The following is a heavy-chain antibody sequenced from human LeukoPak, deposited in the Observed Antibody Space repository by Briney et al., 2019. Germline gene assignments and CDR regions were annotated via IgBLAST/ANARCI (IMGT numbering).Heavy chain of an antibody. J-gene: IGHJ4*02. CDR2: IKQDGSEK. CDR1: GFTFSSYW. V-gene: IGHV3-7*01. CDR3: ARGLYGDSRL. D-gene: IGHD4-17*01. Sequence: PGGSLRLSCAASGFTFSSYWLSWVRQAPGKGLEWVANIKQDGSEKYYVDSVNGRFTISRDNANNSLYLQMNSLRAEDTAVYYCARGLYGDSRLWGQGTLVTVSS.